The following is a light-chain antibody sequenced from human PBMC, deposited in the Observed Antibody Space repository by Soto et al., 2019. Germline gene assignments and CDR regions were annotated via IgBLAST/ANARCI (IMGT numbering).Light chain of an antibody. CDR3: QQYNDWPWT. CDR1: QSVSTK. CDR2: GAT. V-gene: IGKV3-15*01. J-gene: IGKJ1*01. Sequence: EIVMTESPVTLSVSPGERATLSCRASQSVSTKLAWYQHKPGQAPRLLIYGATTRAPDVPARFSGSGSGTDFILTISSLQSEDFAVYYCQQYNDWPWTFGQGTKVDTK.